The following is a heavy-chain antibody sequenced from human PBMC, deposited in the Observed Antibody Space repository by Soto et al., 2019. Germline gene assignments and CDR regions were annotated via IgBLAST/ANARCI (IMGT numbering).Heavy chain of an antibody. D-gene: IGHD6-19*01. V-gene: IGHV4-4*02. J-gene: IGHJ6*02. CDR2: IYHSGST. CDR1: GGSISSSNW. CDR3: ARDSSIAVAGYGMDV. Sequence: SETLSLTCAVSGGSISSSNWWSWVRQPPGKGLEWIGEIYHSGSTNYNPSLKSRVTISVDKSKNQFSLKLSSVTAADTAVYYCARDSSIAVAGYGMDVWGQGTTVTAP.